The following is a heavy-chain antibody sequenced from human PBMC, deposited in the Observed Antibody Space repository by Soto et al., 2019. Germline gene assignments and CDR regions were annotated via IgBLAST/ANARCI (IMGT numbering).Heavy chain of an antibody. CDR2: IKQDGSEK. J-gene: IGHJ5*02. V-gene: IGHV3-7*01. Sequence: EVQLVESGGGLVQPGGSLRLSCAASGFTFRTYWMSWVRQAPGKGLEWVANIKQDGSEKYYADSVKGRFTISRDNSKNTLYLQMNSLRAEDTAVYYCARDRAPYCSSTSCYTGDNWFDPWGQGTLVTVSS. CDR3: ARDRAPYCSSTSCYTGDNWFDP. CDR1: GFTFRTYW. D-gene: IGHD2-2*02.